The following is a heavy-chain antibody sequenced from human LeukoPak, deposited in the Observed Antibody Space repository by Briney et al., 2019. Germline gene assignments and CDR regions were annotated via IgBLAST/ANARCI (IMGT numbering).Heavy chain of an antibody. D-gene: IGHD6-6*01. J-gene: IGHJ6*03. CDR1: DGSISNYY. CDR2: IYYSGST. V-gene: IGHV4-59*01. Sequence: SETLSLTCTVSDGSISNYYWSWIRQPPGKGLEWIGYIYYSGSTNYNPSLKSRVTISVDTSKNHFSLKVNSVTAADMAVYYCARGRYDRSSEAYSYYYMDVWGKGTTVTVSS. CDR3: ARGRYDRSSEAYSYYYMDV.